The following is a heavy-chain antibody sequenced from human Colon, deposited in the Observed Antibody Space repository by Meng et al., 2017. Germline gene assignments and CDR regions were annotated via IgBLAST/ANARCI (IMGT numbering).Heavy chain of an antibody. J-gene: IGHJ1*01. D-gene: IGHD1-26*01. CDR3: AREDGSIGFTPAGQ. Sequence: VHLQESGPGLVKPSGTRSLTCAVSGGSISSTNWWSCVRQPPGKGLEWIGEISQSGSSNYNPSLKSRVTMSLDKFKNHFFLNLSSVSAADTAVYYCAREDGSIGFTPAGQWGQGTLVTVSS. V-gene: IGHV4-4*02. CDR2: ISQSGSS. CDR1: GGSISSTNW.